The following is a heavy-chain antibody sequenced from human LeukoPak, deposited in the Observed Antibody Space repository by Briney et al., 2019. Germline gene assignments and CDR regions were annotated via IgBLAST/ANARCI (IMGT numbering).Heavy chain of an antibody. CDR1: GYTFTSYA. Sequence: ASVKVSCKASGYTFTSYAMHWVRQAPGQRLEWMGWINAGNGNTKYSQKFQGRVTITRDTSASTAYMELSSLRSEDTAVYYCARYGDILTGGSLDGMDVWGQGTTVTVSS. CDR3: ARYGDILTGGSLDGMDV. V-gene: IGHV1-3*01. CDR2: INAGNGNT. D-gene: IGHD3-9*01. J-gene: IGHJ6*02.